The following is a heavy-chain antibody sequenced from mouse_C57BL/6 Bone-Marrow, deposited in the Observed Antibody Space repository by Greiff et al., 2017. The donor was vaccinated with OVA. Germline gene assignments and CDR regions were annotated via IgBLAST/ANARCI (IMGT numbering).Heavy chain of an antibody. D-gene: IGHD1-1*01. CDR1: GYTFTSYW. CDR2: IDPSDSYT. V-gene: IGHV1-50*01. Sequence: QVQLQQPGAELVKPGASVKLSCKASGYTFTSYWMQWVKQRPGQGLEWIGEIDPSDSYTNYNQKFKGKATLTVDTSSRTAYMQLSSLTSEDSAVYYCARDYYGSSVFGYWGQGTTLTVSS. CDR3: ARDYYGSSVFGY. J-gene: IGHJ2*01.